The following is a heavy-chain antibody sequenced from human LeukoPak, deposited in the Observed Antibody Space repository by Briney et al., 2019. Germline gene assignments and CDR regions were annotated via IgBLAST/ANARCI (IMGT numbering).Heavy chain of an antibody. D-gene: IGHD4-23*01. J-gene: IGHJ4*02. Sequence: SAKVSCKASGGTFSSYAISWVRQAPGQGLEWMGRIIPILGIANYAQKFQGRVTITADKSTSTAYMELSSLRSEDTAVYYCARHDYGGNSPFDYWGQGTLVTVSS. CDR2: IIPILGIA. CDR3: ARHDYGGNSPFDY. V-gene: IGHV1-69*04. CDR1: GGTFSSYA.